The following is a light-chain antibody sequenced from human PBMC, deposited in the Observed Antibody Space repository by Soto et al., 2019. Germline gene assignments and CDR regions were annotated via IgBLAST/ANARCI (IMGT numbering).Light chain of an antibody. V-gene: IGLV2-8*01. CDR1: SSDVGGYNF. CDR2: EVS. Sequence: QSALTQPASVSGSPEQSITISCTGTSSDVGGYNFVSWYQQHPGKAPKLMIYEVSKRPSGVPDRFSGSKSGNTASLTVSGLQAEDEADYYCSSYAGGNNLVFGGGTKLTVL. CDR3: SSYAGGNNLV. J-gene: IGLJ2*01.